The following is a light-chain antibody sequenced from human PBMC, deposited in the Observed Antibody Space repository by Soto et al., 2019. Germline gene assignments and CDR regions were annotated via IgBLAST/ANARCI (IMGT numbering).Light chain of an antibody. Sequence: EIVLTQSPVTLSLSPGERATLSCRASQSINNYLAWYQQKPGQPPRLLIYDASNSATAIPVRFSGSGSGTDFPLTISSLEPEDSAVYYCQYRGIWPPGATFGGGTKVEIK. CDR3: QYRGIWPPGAT. CDR2: DAS. J-gene: IGKJ4*01. CDR1: QSINNY. V-gene: IGKV3-11*01.